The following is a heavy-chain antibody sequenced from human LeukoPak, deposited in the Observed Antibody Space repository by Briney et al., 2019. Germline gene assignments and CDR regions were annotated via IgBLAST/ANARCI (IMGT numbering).Heavy chain of an antibody. J-gene: IGHJ4*02. D-gene: IGHD6-13*01. Sequence: GGSLRLSCAASGFTFSGSAMHWVRQASGKGLEWVGRIRSKANSYATAYAASVKGRFTISRDDSKNMAYLQMNSLKTEDTAVYYCTARGAAGSNYWGQGTLVTVSS. V-gene: IGHV3-73*01. CDR2: IRSKANSYAT. CDR3: TARGAAGSNY. CDR1: GFTFSGSA.